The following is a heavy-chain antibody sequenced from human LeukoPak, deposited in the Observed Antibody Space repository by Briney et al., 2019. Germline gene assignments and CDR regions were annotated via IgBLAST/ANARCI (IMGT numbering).Heavy chain of an antibody. Sequence: ASVKVSCKASGYTFTGYYMHWVRQAPGQGLEWMGWINPNSGGTNYAQKFQGRVTMTRDTSISTAYMELSRLRSDDTAVYYCAGALIYYGSGKGFDPWGQGTLVTVSS. J-gene: IGHJ5*02. CDR2: INPNSGGT. CDR1: GYTFTGYY. V-gene: IGHV1-2*02. CDR3: AGALIYYGSGKGFDP. D-gene: IGHD3-10*01.